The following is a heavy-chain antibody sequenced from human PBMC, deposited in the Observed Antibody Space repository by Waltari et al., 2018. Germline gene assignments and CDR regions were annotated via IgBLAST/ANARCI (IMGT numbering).Heavy chain of an antibody. J-gene: IGHJ3*02. CDR1: GFTFSSYS. V-gene: IGHV3-21*01. Sequence: EVQLVESGGGLVKPGGSLRLSCAASGFTFSSYSMNWVCQAPGKGLEWVSSISSSSYIYYADSVKGRFTISRDNAKNSLYLQMNSLRAEDTAVYYCARVGIAVDYAFDIWGQGTMVTVSS. D-gene: IGHD6-19*01. CDR2: ISSSSYI. CDR3: ARVGIAVDYAFDI.